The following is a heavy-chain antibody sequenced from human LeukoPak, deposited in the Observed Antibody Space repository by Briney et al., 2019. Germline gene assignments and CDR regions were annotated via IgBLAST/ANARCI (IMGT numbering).Heavy chain of an antibody. CDR2: ISSSSSYI. V-gene: IGHV3-21*01. Sequence: PGGSLRLSCAASGITFSSYSMNWVRQAPGKGLEWVSSISSSSSYIYYADSVKGRFTISRDNAKNSLYLQMNSLRAEDTAVYYCASEHRLPYSSSPDVWGQGTLVTVSS. CDR1: GITFSSYS. J-gene: IGHJ4*02. D-gene: IGHD6-13*01. CDR3: ASEHRLPYSSSPDV.